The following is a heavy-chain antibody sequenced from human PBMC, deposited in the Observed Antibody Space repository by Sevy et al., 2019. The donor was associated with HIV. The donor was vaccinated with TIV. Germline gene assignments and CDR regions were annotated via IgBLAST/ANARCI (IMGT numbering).Heavy chain of an antibody. V-gene: IGHV3-73*01. J-gene: IGHJ4*02. CDR1: GFSFSDSS. CDR3: TRTWSFSSSFFPDFDS. Sequence: GGSLRLSCVASGFSFSDSSIHWVRQASGKGLEWIGRIRAKADTDATPYAASVKGRFTISRDDSKNTAFLQMSGLKSEDTAVYFCTRTWSFSSSFFPDFDSWGQGTLVTVSS. D-gene: IGHD3-3*01. CDR2: IRAKADTDAT.